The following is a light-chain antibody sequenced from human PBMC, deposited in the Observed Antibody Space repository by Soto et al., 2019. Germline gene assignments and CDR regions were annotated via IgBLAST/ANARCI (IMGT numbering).Light chain of an antibody. V-gene: IGKV3-15*01. CDR2: GAS. CDR3: QQYNNWPWT. CDR1: QSVSSSY. Sequence: EIVLTQSPCTLSLSPGQRATFCCRASQSVSSSYIAWYQQKPGQAPRLLIYGASTRATSFPARFSGSGSGTDLTLTISSLQSEDFAVYYCQQYNNWPWTFGQGTKVDIK. J-gene: IGKJ1*01.